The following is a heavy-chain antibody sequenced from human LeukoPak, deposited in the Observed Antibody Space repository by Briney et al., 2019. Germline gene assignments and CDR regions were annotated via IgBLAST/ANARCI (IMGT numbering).Heavy chain of an antibody. V-gene: IGHV1-24*01. D-gene: IGHD3-3*01. CDR2: LDPEDGET. CDR1: GYTLTELS. Sequence: ASVKVSCKVSGYTLTELSMHWVRQAPGKGLEWMGGLDPEDGETIYAQKFQGRVTMTEDTSTDTAYMELSSLRSEDTAVYYCATGRITFFEVFRKIVFIIGGKGTRVT. J-gene: IGHJ6*03. CDR3: ATGRITFFEVFRKIVFII.